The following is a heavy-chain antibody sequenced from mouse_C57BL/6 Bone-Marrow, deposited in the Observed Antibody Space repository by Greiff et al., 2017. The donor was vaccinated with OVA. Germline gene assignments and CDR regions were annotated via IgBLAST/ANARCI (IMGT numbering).Heavy chain of an antibody. V-gene: IGHV1-22*01. CDR1: GYTFTDYN. CDR2: INPNNGGT. J-gene: IGHJ1*03. Sequence: VQLQQSGPELVKPGASVKMSCKASGYTFTDYNMHWVKQSHGKSLEWIGYINPNNGGTSYNQKFKGKATLTVNKSSSTAYMELRSLTSEDSAVYYCARTSLGLWYFDGWGTGTTVTVSS. CDR3: ARTSLGLWYFDG. D-gene: IGHD4-1*01.